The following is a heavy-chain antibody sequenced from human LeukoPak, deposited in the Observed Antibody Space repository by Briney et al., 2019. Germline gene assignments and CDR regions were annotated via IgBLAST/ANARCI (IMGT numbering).Heavy chain of an antibody. CDR2: ISSSSTYK. Sequence: GGSLRLSCAASGFTFSRYSMNWVRQAPGKGLEWVSSISSSSTYKYYADSVKSRFTISRDNAKNSLYLQMNSLRAEDTAVYYCARDQFADYWGQGTLVTVSS. J-gene: IGHJ4*02. D-gene: IGHD3-10*01. CDR3: ARDQFADY. V-gene: IGHV3-21*01. CDR1: GFTFSRYS.